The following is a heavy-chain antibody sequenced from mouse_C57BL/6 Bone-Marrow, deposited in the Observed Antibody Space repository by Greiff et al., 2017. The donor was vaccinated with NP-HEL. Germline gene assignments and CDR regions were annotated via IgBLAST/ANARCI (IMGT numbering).Heavy chain of an antibody. CDR1: GYTFTSYG. Sequence: QVHVKQSGAELARPGASVKLSCKASGYTFTSYGISWVKQRTGQGLEWIGEIYPRSGNTYYNEKFKGKATLTADKSSSTAYMELRSLTSEDSAVYFCARPRGSSFFDYWGQGTTLTVSS. V-gene: IGHV1-81*01. D-gene: IGHD1-1*01. J-gene: IGHJ2*01. CDR3: ARPRGSSFFDY. CDR2: IYPRSGNT.